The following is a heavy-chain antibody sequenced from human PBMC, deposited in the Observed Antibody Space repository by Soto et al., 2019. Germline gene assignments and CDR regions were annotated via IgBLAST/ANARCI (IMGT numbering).Heavy chain of an antibody. V-gene: IGHV3-23*01. CDR1: GFTFSSYA. Sequence: EVHLLESGGGLVEPGGSLRLSCAASGFTFSSYALSWVRQAPGKGLEWVSGISGSGDDTYYADSVRCRFTISRDNSKTTQHMQMNSLRVDDTAVYFGARGFGGSADPCPADHWGQGTLVTVSS. CDR3: ARGFGGSADPCPADH. J-gene: IGHJ4*02. CDR2: ISGSGDDT. D-gene: IGHD3-16*01.